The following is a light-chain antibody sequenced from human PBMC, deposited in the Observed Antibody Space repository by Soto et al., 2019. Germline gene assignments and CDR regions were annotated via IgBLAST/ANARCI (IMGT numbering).Light chain of an antibody. CDR3: QQSFTTPLT. J-gene: IGKJ4*01. Sequence: IHMTQSPSSLSASVLYRVTITFRASQSIGRFLNWHQQKPGKAPNVLINVASTLRSGVPSRFSGSGSGTDFNLTINSLQPEDFATYFCQQSFTTPLTFGGGTKVDIK. V-gene: IGKV1-39*01. CDR2: VAS. CDR1: QSIGRF.